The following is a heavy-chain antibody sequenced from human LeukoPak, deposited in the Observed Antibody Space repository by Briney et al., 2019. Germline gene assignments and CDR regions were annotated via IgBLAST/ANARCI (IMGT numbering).Heavy chain of an antibody. CDR2: ISWDGGIT. J-gene: IGHJ4*02. CDR3: AKGAVVTPGFFDY. V-gene: IGHV3-43*01. D-gene: IGHD2-21*02. Sequence: PGGSLRLSCEVSGFSFDVFTMYWVRQSPEKGLECVSFISWDGGITHYMDPVKGRFTISRDNNKNFLYLQMNDLRTEDTAIYYCAKGAVVTPGFFDYWGQGTLVTVSS. CDR1: GFSFDVFT.